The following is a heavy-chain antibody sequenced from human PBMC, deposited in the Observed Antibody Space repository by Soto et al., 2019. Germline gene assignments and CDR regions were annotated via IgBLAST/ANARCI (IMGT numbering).Heavy chain of an antibody. D-gene: IGHD2-15*01. J-gene: IGHJ4*02. CDR3: VRTSLVVAAATREDY. V-gene: IGHV3-23*01. CDR2: ISSNGFAT. Sequence: EVQLLESGGGLVQPGGSLRLSCAASGFTFTSYAMSWVRQAPGKGLEWVSGISSNGFATYYADSVRGRFTISKDDSKSTLYLQMNSLRAEDTAVYYCVRTSLVVAAATREDYWGQGTLVTVSS. CDR1: GFTFTSYA.